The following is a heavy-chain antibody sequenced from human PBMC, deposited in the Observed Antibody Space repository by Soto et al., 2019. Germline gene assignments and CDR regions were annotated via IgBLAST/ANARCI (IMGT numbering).Heavy chain of an antibody. CDR2: INAGSGNT. V-gene: IGHV1-3*01. Sequence: QVQLVQSGAEVKKPGASVKVSCTASGYTFTHYAIHWVRHAPGQRLEWMGFINAGSGNTKYSQTFQGRLTFTKDTSARTAYMDLSSLRSEHTAIYYCARGLAADGAWGQGTLVTVSS. D-gene: IGHD6-13*01. J-gene: IGHJ5*02. CDR3: ARGLAADGA. CDR1: GYTFTHYA.